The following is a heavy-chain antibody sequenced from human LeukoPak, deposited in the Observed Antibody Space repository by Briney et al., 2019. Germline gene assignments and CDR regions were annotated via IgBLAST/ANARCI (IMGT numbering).Heavy chain of an antibody. CDR1: GYTFRTFG. Sequence: ASVKVSCKTSGYTFRTFGMSWVRQAPGQGLEWMGWISGYNGNTKYAQTVRDRVTMTTDTSTNTVYMELRSLKPDDTAVYYCARGSSGGDRHPTGYFDFWGQGSLVIVSS. CDR3: ARGSSGGDRHPTGYFDF. V-gene: IGHV1-18*01. CDR2: ISGYNGNT. D-gene: IGHD1-1*01. J-gene: IGHJ4*02.